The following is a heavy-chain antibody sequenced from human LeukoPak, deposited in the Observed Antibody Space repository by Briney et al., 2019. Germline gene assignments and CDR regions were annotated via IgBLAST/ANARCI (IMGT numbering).Heavy chain of an antibody. J-gene: IGHJ5*02. CDR2: INTNTGNP. CDR1: GYTFTSYA. V-gene: IGHV7-4-1*02. Sequence: ASVKVSCTASGYTFTSYAMNWVRQAPGQGLEWMGWINTNTGNPTYAQGFTGRFVFSLDTSVSTAYLQISSLKAEDTAVYYCARDMRIVVVPAAIGDWFDPWGQGTLVTVSS. CDR3: ARDMRIVVVPAAIGDWFDP. D-gene: IGHD2-2*02.